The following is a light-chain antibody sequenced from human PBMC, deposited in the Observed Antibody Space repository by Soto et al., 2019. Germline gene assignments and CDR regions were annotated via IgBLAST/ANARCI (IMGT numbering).Light chain of an antibody. J-gene: IGKJ5*01. V-gene: IGKV3-15*01. CDR2: GAS. Sequence: EMVMTPSPATLSMSPVERATLSCRASQSVSSNLAWYQQKPGQAPRLLIYGASTRATGIPARFSGSGSGTEFTLTISSLQPEDFATYYCQQLKSYPITFGQGTRLEIK. CDR3: QQLKSYPIT. CDR1: QSVSSN.